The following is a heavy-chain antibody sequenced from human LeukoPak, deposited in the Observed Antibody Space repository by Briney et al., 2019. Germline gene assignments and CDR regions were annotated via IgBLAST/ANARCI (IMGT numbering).Heavy chain of an antibody. CDR1: GYTFTGYY. CDR2: INPNSGGT. J-gene: IGHJ4*02. D-gene: IGHD3-16*01. CDR3: ARHGGVGPKWDYFDY. V-gene: IGHV1-2*02. Sequence: GASVKVSCKASGYTFTGYYMHWVRQAPGQGLEWMGWINPNSGGTNYAQKFQGRVTMTRDTSISTAYMELSRLRSDDTAVYYCARHGGVGPKWDYFDYWGQGTLVTVSS.